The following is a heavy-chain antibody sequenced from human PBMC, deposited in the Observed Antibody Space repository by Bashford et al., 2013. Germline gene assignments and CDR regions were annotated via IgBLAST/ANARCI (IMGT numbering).Heavy chain of an antibody. D-gene: IGHD3-22*01. V-gene: IGHV1-18*01. J-gene: IGHJ5*02. CDR2: ISAYSGNT. CDR3: ARMGYSYDSSAYVKYTWFDP. CDR1: GGTFSSYA. Sequence: ASVKVSCKASGGTFSSYAISWVRQAPGQGLEWMGWISAYSGNTNYAQKLQDRVSMTTDTSTSTAYMELRSLRSDDTALYYCARMGYSYDSSAYVKYTWFDPWAREPWSPSP.